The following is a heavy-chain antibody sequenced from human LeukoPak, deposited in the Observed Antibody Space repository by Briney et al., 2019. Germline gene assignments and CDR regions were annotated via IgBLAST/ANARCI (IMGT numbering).Heavy chain of an antibody. J-gene: IGHJ4*02. D-gene: IGHD2-2*01. CDR1: GFTFSSYS. CDR2: ISSSSSYI. V-gene: IGHV3-21*01. Sequence: GGSLRLSCAASGFTFSSYSMNWVRQAPGKGLEWVSSISSSSSYIYYADSVKGRFTISRDNAKNSLYLQMNSLRAEDTAVYYCAREEPGVVPAYYFDYWGQGTLVTVSS. CDR3: AREEPGVVPAYYFDY.